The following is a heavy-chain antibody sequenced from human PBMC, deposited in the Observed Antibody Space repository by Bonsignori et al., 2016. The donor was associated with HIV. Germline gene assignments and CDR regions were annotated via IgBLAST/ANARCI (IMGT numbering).Heavy chain of an antibody. V-gene: IGHV3-48*01. Sequence: EVYLVESGGDLVQPGGSLRLSCAGSGFTFSSYSMNWVHQAPGKGLEWISYISSSSNTIYYADSVKGRFNISRDNAKNSLYLQMNSLRGEDTATYYCARGSASRDYWGQGTLVTVSS. CDR2: ISSSSNTI. J-gene: IGHJ4*02. CDR3: ARGSASRDY. CDR1: GFTFSSYS.